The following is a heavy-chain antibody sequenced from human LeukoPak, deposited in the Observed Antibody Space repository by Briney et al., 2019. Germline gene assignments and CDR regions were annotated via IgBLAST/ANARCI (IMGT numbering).Heavy chain of an antibody. CDR1: GFTFSSYS. J-gene: IGHJ4*02. D-gene: IGHD2-15*01. CDR2: ISSSSSYI. CDR3: AKVLVLVSANRYYFDY. Sequence: GGSLRLSCAASGFTFSSYSMNWVRQAPGKGLEWVSSISSSSSYIYYADSVKGRFTISRDNAKNSLYLQMNSLRAEDTAVYYCAKVLVLVSANRYYFDYWGQGTLVTVSS. V-gene: IGHV3-21*04.